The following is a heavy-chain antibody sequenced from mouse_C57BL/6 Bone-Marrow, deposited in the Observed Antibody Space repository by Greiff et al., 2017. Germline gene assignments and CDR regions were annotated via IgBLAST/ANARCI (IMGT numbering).Heavy chain of an antibody. J-gene: IGHJ3*01. V-gene: IGHV1-69*01. CDR2: IDPSDSYT. Sequence: QVQLKEPGAELVMPGASVKLSCKASGYTFTSYWMHWVKQRSGQGLEWIGEIDPSDSYTNYNQKFKGKSTLTVDKSSSTAYMQLSSLTSEDSAVYYCARDYGSRWDWFAYWGQGTLVTVSA. CDR1: GYTFTSYW. D-gene: IGHD1-1*01. CDR3: ARDYGSRWDWFAY.